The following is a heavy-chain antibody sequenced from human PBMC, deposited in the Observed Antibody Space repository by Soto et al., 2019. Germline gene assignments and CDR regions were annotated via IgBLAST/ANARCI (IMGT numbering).Heavy chain of an antibody. D-gene: IGHD3-16*01. CDR1: GGSISSNSYY. Sequence: QLQLQESGPGLVKPSETLSLTCTVSGGSISSNSYYWAWIRQPPGKGLEWLGNIYYSGTTYYNPSLKSRVTISVDTSKNQFSLKRSSVTAADTAVYYCARHKGGYYSGVDVWGQGTTVTVSS. CDR3: ARHKGGYYSGVDV. CDR2: IYYSGTT. J-gene: IGHJ6*02. V-gene: IGHV4-39*01.